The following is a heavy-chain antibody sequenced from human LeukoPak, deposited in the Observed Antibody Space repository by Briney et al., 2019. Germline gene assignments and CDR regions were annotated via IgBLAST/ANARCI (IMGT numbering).Heavy chain of an antibody. V-gene: IGHV4-59*08. CDR1: GGSISGFY. J-gene: IGHJ4*02. CDR3: ARREAKTPNYFDY. Sequence: SETLSLTCTVSGGSISGFYWSWIRQPPGKGLDWIGYIYYSGSTNYNPSLKSRVTISVDTSKNQFSLKLSSVTAADTAMYYCARREAKTPNYFDYWGQGALVTVSS. CDR2: IYYSGST.